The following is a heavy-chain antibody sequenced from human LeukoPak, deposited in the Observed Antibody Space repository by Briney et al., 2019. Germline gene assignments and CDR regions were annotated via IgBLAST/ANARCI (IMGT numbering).Heavy chain of an antibody. J-gene: IGHJ4*02. Sequence: RASVKVSCKVSGYTLTELSMHWVRQAPGKGFEWMGRFDPEKGETIYAQKFQGRVTMTEDTSTDTAYMELSSLRSEDTAVYYCARDYRTGFDYWGQGTLVTVSS. CDR3: ARDYRTGFDY. CDR1: GYTLTELS. V-gene: IGHV1-24*01. CDR2: FDPEKGET. D-gene: IGHD7-27*01.